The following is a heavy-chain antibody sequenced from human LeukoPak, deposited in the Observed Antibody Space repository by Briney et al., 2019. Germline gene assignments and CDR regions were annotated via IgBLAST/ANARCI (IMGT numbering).Heavy chain of an antibody. D-gene: IGHD6-19*01. CDR3: AKPHLHSSGWYVFDY. J-gene: IGHJ4*02. CDR2: IPYDGSNK. CDR1: GFTFSSYG. Sequence: GGSLRLSCAASGFTFSSYGMHWVRQAPGKGLEWVAVIPYDGSNKYYADSVKGRFTISRDNSKNTLYLQMNSLRAEDTAVYYCAKPHLHSSGWYVFDYWGQGTLVTVSS. V-gene: IGHV3-30*18.